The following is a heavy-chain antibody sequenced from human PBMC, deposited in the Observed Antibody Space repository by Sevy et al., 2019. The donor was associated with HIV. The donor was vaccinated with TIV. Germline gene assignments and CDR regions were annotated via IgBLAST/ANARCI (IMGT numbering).Heavy chain of an antibody. V-gene: IGHV1-18*01. J-gene: IGHJ4*02. Sequence: ASVKVSCKASGYTFTSYGISWVRQAPGQGLEWMGCISTFNGNTNYAKNLQGRVSMTTDTSTSTAYMELRSLRSDDTAVYYCARRFGDSSGYYDYWGQGTLVTVSS. D-gene: IGHD3-22*01. CDR1: GYTFTSYG. CDR2: ISTFNGNT. CDR3: ARRFGDSSGYYDY.